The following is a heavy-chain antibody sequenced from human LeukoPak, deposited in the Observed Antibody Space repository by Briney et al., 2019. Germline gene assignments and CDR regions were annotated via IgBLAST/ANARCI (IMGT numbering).Heavy chain of an antibody. D-gene: IGHD3-10*01. CDR3: ARGYYGSGSYYKQFDY. CDR2: ISYDGSNK. V-gene: IGHV3-30*03. Sequence: PGGSLRLSCAASGFTFSNYSMNWVRQAPGKGLEWVALISYDGSNKYYADSVKGRFTISRDNSKNTLYLQMNSLRAEDTAMFYCARGYYGSGSYYKQFDYWGQGTLVTVSS. CDR1: GFTFSNYS. J-gene: IGHJ4*02.